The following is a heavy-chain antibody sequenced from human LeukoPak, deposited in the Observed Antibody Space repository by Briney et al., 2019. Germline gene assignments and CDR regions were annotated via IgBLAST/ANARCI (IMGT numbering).Heavy chain of an antibody. V-gene: IGHV3-23*01. D-gene: IGHD1-26*01. CDR2: ISGCEGGT. Sequence: GGPVTLFCRVWGFPYNRYSMMWVRQAPGRGRAWVAAISGCEGGTLHADPGKGPFPLLRDNSKNPVYPETNRLSGGDTAVYDCAKDWYSGVYCEFDIWGQGTMVTVSS. CDR1: GFPYNRYS. CDR3: AKDWYSGVYCEFDI. J-gene: IGHJ3*02.